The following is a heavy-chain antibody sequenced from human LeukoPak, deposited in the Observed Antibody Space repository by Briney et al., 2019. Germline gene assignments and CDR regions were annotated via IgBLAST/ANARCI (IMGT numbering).Heavy chain of an antibody. J-gene: IGHJ5*02. D-gene: IGHD2-21*02. Sequence: ASVKVSCKASGGTFSSYAISWVRQAPGQGLEWMGGIIPIFGTANYAQKFQGRVTITTDESTSTAYMELSSLGSEDTAVYYCARVVPAAGRGGDCYTNWFDPWGQGTLVTVSS. CDR3: ARVVPAAGRGGDCYTNWFDP. CDR1: GGTFSSYA. CDR2: IIPIFGTA. V-gene: IGHV1-69*05.